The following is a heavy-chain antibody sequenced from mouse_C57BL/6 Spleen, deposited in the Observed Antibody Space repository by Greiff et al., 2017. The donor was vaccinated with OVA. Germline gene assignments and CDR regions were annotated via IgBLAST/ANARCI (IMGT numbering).Heavy chain of an antibody. CDR2: IWSGGST. J-gene: IGHJ4*01. D-gene: IGHD2-5*01. V-gene: IGHV2-2*01. CDR1: GFSLTSYG. Sequence: QVQLQQSGPGLVQPSQCLSITCTVSGFSLTSYGVHWVRQSPGKGLEWLGVIWSGGSTDYNAAFISRLSISKDNSKSQVFFKMNSLQADDTAIYYCASAYYSNDYYAMDYWGQGTSVTVSS. CDR3: ASAYYSNDYYAMDY.